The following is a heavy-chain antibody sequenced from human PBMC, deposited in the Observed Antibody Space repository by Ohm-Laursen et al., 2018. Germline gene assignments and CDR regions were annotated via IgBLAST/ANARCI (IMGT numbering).Heavy chain of an antibody. V-gene: IGHV3-53*05. Sequence: GSLRLSCAASGFTVSSNYMSWVRQAPGKGLEWVSVIYSGGSTYYADSVKGRFTISRDNSKNTMFLQMSNLSFDDTAIYYCARDDSERLYYNYGLDVWGQGTTVTVSS. CDR2: IYSGGST. J-gene: IGHJ6*02. D-gene: IGHD1-1*01. CDR1: GFTVSSNY. CDR3: ARDDSERLYYNYGLDV.